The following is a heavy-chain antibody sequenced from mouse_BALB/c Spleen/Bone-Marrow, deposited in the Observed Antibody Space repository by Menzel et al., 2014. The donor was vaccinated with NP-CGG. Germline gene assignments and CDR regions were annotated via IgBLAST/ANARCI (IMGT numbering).Heavy chain of an antibody. CDR3: AREMAMDY. V-gene: IGHV5-4*02. J-gene: IGHJ4*01. Sequence: EVMLVESGGGLVKPGGSLKLSCAASGFTFSDYYMYWVRQTPEKRLEWVATISDGGSYTYYPDSVKGRFTISRDNAKNNLYLQMSSLESEDTAMYYCAREMAMDYWGQGTSVTVSS. CDR2: ISDGGSYT. CDR1: GFTFSDYY.